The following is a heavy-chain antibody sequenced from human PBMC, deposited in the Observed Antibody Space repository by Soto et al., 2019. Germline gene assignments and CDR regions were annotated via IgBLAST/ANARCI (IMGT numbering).Heavy chain of an antibody. V-gene: IGHV4-59*01. CDR3: ARGYGSGSYQRYYFGY. CDR1: GGSISSYY. D-gene: IGHD3-10*01. J-gene: IGHJ4*02. Sequence: LSLTCSVPGGSISSYYWSWIRQPPGKGLEWIGYIYYSGSTDYNPSLKSRVTISVDTSKNQFSLRLISVTAADTAVYYCARGYGSGSYQRYYFGYWGQGALVTVSS. CDR2: IYYSGST.